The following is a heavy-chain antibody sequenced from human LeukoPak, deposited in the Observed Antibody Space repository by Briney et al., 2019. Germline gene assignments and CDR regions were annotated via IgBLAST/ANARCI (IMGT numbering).Heavy chain of an antibody. J-gene: IGHJ6*02. D-gene: IGHD4-17*01. Sequence: PSETLSLTCTVSGGSVSSGSYYWSWIRQPPGKGLEWIGYIYYSGSTNYNPSLKSRVTISVDTSKNQSSLQLSSVTAADTAVYYCARQGAVTPRRTHYYAMDVWGPGTTVTVSS. CDR1: GGSVSSGSYY. CDR3: ARQGAVTPRRTHYYAMDV. CDR2: IYYSGST. V-gene: IGHV4-61*01.